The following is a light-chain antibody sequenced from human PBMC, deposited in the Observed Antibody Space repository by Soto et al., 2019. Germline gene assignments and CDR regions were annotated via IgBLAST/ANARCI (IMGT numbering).Light chain of an antibody. V-gene: IGLV2-11*01. Sequence: QSALTQPRSVSGSPGQSVTISCTGTSSDVGGYNSVSWYQHHPGKPPKLLIYDVTKRPSGVPDRFSGSKSGNTASLTISGLQAEYEDDYYCCSYAGSRVVFGGGTKLTVL. CDR3: CSYAGSRVV. J-gene: IGLJ2*01. CDR2: DVT. CDR1: SSDVGGYNS.